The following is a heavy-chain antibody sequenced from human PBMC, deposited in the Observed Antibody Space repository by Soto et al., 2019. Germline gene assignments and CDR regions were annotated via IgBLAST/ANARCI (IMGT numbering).Heavy chain of an antibody. CDR2: IIPIFGTA. D-gene: IGHD2-2*01. J-gene: IGHJ6*02. V-gene: IGHV1-69*14. Sequence: QVQLVQSGAEVKKPGSSVKVSCKASGGTFSSYAISWVRQAPGQGLEWMGGIIPIFGTANYAQKFQGRVTITADKSTSTDCIELSSLKSEDTAVYYCARHDCISSSCYYYYYYGMDVWCQGTTVTVCS. CDR1: GGTFSSYA. CDR3: ARHDCISSSCYYYYYYGMDV.